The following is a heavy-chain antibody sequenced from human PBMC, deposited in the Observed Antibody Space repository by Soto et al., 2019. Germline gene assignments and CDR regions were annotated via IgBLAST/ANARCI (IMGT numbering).Heavy chain of an antibody. V-gene: IGHV3-64*01. D-gene: IGHD6-6*01. CDR3: ARRARPGFYYMDV. CDR1: GFTLSGYA. J-gene: IGHJ6*03. Sequence: GGSLRLSCAASGFTLSGYAMDWVRQAPGKGLEYVSGISSNGVGTYYANSVQGRFTISRDNSKNTVYLQMGSLRPEDMAVYYCARRARPGFYYMDVWGKGTTVTVSS. CDR2: ISSNGVGT.